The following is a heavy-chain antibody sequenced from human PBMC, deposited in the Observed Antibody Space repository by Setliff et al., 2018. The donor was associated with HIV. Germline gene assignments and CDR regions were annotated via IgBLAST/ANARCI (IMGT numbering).Heavy chain of an antibody. Sequence: PGGSLRLSCAASGFIFSSYAMHWVRQAPGKVLEWVAVMSYDGNNKYYADSVKGRFTISRDNSKNTLFLQMNSLRPEDTAVYYCASAGSGSYINWFGPWGQGTLVTVSS. D-gene: IGHD3-10*01. CDR2: MSYDGNNK. J-gene: IGHJ5*02. V-gene: IGHV3-30*01. CDR1: GFIFSSYA. CDR3: ASAGSGSYINWFGP.